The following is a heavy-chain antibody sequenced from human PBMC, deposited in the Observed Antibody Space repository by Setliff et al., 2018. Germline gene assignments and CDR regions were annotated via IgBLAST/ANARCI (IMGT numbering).Heavy chain of an antibody. CDR2: IRTKANSYAT. CDR3: VRHMTYYDFWRGYYSTSDAFHV. V-gene: IGHV3-73*01. D-gene: IGHD3-3*01. J-gene: IGHJ3*01. CDR1: GFTFGDST. Sequence: PGESLTLSCAASGFTFGDSTMHWVRQASGKGLEWVGRIRTKANSYATAYATSVQDRFTISRHDSESTTYLQMNGLKTEDTAVYYCVRHMTYYDFWRGYYSTSDAFHVWGQGTMVTVSS.